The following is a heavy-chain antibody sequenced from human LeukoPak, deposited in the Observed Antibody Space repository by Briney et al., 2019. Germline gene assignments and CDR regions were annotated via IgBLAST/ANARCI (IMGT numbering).Heavy chain of an antibody. CDR2: ISGSGDNT. V-gene: IGHV3-23*01. CDR1: GFTFNNYA. D-gene: IGHD2-2*01. CDR3: AKHPHLVVVEAASGGDRFVP. Sequence: PGGSLRLSCAAPGFTFNNYAMSWVRHAPGKGLEWVSAISGSGDNTYYADSVKGRFTISRDNSKNTLYLQMNSLRAEDTAIYYCAKHPHLVVVEAASGGDRFVPWGQGTLVTVSS. J-gene: IGHJ5*02.